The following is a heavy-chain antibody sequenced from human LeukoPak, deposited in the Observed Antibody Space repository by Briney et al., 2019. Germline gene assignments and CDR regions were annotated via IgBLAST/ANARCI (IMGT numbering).Heavy chain of an antibody. J-gene: IGHJ4*02. V-gene: IGHV4-61*02. CDR1: GGSISSGSYY. CDR3: ASSKDGRIAAAQFDY. D-gene: IGHD6-13*01. Sequence: SQTLSLTCTVSGGSISSGSYYWSWIRRPAGKGLEWIGRIYTSGSTNYNPSLKSRVTISVDTSKNQFSLKLSSVTAADTAVYYCASSKDGRIAAAQFDYWGQGTPVTVSS. CDR2: IYTSGST.